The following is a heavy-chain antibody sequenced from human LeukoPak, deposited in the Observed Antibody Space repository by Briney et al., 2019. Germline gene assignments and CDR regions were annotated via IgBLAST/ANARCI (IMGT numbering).Heavy chain of an antibody. CDR3: ARDGDYYDSSGYTDY. V-gene: IGHV1-46*01. D-gene: IGHD3-22*01. J-gene: IGHJ4*02. CDR1: GYTFTSYY. CDR2: INPSGGST. Sequence: ASVKDSCKASGYTFTSYYMHWVRQAPGQGLEWMGIINPSGGSTSYAQKFQGRVTMTRDMSTSTVYMELSSLRSEDTAVYYCARDGDYYDSSGYTDYWGQGTLVTVSS.